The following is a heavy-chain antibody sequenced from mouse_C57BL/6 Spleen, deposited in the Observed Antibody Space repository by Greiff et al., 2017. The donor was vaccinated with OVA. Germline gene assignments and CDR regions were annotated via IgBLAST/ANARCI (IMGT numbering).Heavy chain of an antibody. CDR2: IDPSDSET. J-gene: IGHJ2*01. CDR3: ARRVAAQATGYFDY. V-gene: IGHV1-52*01. Sequence: QVQLQQPGAELVRPGSSVKLSCKASGYTFTSYWMHWVKQRPIQGLEWIGNIDPSDSETHYNQKFKDKATLTVDKSSSTAYMQLSSLTSEDSAVYYCARRVAAQATGYFDYWGQGTTLTVSS. CDR1: GYTFTSYW. D-gene: IGHD3-2*02.